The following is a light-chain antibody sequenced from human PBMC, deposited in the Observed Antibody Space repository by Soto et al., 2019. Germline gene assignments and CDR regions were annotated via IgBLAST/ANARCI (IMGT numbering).Light chain of an antibody. V-gene: IGLV1-47*01. CDR3: AAWDDTVRSYV. J-gene: IGLJ1*01. CDR2: RDN. Sequence: QSVLTQAPSESGTPGQRVTISCSGGISNIGTNYVHWFQQLPGTAPKVLSNRDNQRPSGVPDRFSGSKSGTSASLAISGLRSEDEAEYYCAAWDDTVRSYVFGTGTKLTVL. CDR1: ISNIGTNY.